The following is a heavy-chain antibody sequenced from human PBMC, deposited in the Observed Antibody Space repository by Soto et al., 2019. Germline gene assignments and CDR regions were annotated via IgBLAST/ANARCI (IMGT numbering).Heavy chain of an antibody. Sequence: GGSLRLSCAVSGFTFSSHWMHWVRQAPGKGLVWVSRINSDGSSTNYADSVKGRFTISRDNAKKTLYLQMNSLRADDTAVYYCARDSSPYYDFWSGFSTYFDYWGQGALVTVSS. J-gene: IGHJ4*02. CDR2: INSDGSST. CDR1: GFTFSSHW. CDR3: ARDSSPYYDFWSGFSTYFDY. D-gene: IGHD3-3*01. V-gene: IGHV3-74*01.